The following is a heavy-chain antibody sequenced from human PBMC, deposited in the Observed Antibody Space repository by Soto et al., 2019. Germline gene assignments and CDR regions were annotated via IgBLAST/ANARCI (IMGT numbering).Heavy chain of an antibody. V-gene: IGHV3-30-3*01. Sequence: QVQLVESGGGVVQPGRSLRLSCAASGFTFNTYAMHWVRQAPGKGLEWVAFISYDGSNKYHADSVKGRFTISRDNSKNSLYLQMNSLRAEDTAVYYCGRGIADGHQLLYGFDYWGQGTLVTVSS. J-gene: IGHJ4*02. CDR2: ISYDGSNK. CDR1: GFTFNTYA. D-gene: IGHD2-2*02. CDR3: GRGIADGHQLLYGFDY.